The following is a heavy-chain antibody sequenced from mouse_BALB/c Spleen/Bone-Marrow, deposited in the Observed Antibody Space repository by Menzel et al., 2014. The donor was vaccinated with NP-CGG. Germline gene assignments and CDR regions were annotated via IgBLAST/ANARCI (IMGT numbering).Heavy chain of an antibody. Sequence: DVKLQESGPELVKPGASVKMSCKASGYTFTDYYMDWVKQSHGESFEWIGRVNPYNGGTSYNQKFKGKATLTVDKSSSTAYMELNSLTSEDSAVYYCAREGTTVVAYYFDYWGQGTTLTVSS. D-gene: IGHD1-1*01. CDR3: AREGTTVVAYYFDY. CDR2: VNPYNGGT. V-gene: IGHV1-19*01. J-gene: IGHJ2*01. CDR1: GYTFTDYY.